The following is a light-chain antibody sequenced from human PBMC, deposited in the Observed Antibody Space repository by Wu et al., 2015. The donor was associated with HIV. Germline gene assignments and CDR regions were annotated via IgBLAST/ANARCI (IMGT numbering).Light chain of an antibody. V-gene: IGKV3-20*01. Sequence: EIVLTQSPSTLSLSPGERATLSCKASQRVSINYLAWYQQKPGQAPRLLIYGASVRASGIPNXFTGSGSGTDFTLTISRLEPEDSAVYYCQQYDKSPYSFGQGTNLEIK. CDR2: GAS. J-gene: IGKJ2*03. CDR3: QQYDKSPYS. CDR1: QRVSINY.